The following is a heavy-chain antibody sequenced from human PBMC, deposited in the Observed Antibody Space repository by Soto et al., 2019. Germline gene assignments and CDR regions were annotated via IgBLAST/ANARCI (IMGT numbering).Heavy chain of an antibody. CDR3: ARVGGSGWSFGY. D-gene: IGHD6-19*01. J-gene: IGHJ4*02. Sequence: ASVKVSCKASGYTFTSYAMHWVRQAPGQRLEWMGWINAGNGNTKYSQKFQGRVTITRDTSASTAYMKLSSVTAADTAVYYCARVGGSGWSFGYWGQGTLVTVSS. V-gene: IGHV1-3*01. CDR1: GYTFTSYA. CDR2: INAGNGNT.